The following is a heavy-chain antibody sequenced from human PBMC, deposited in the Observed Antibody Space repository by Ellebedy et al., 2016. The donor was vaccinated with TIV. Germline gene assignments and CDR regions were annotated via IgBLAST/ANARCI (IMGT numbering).Heavy chain of an antibody. J-gene: IGHJ4*02. Sequence: GESLKISCAASGFTFRIFAMSWVRQAPGKGLEWVSTISASGESTYYAGSVTGRFTISRDNAKNTLYLQMNSLRAEDTAVYYCAKRDSSGYYYARLFDYWGQGTLVTVSS. CDR2: ISASGEST. V-gene: IGHV3-23*01. D-gene: IGHD3-22*01. CDR1: GFTFRIFA. CDR3: AKRDSSGYYYARLFDY.